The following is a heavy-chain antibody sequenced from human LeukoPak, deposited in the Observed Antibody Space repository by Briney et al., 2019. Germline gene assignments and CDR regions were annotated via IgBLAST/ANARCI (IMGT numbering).Heavy chain of an antibody. J-gene: IGHJ4*02. Sequence: GGSLRLSCAASGFTFSSYGMHWVRQAPGKGLEWVAVISYDGSNKYYADSVKGRFTISRDNSKSTLYLQMNSLRVEDTAVYYCAKGAGRDYIWGTSGHRGILDDWGRGTLVTVSS. D-gene: IGHD3-16*01. CDR2: ISYDGSNK. CDR1: GFTFSSYG. CDR3: AKGAGRDYIWGTSGHRGILDD. V-gene: IGHV3-30*18.